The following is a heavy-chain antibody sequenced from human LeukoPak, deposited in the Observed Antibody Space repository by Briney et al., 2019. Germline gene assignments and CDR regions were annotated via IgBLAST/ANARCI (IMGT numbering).Heavy chain of an antibody. D-gene: IGHD1/OR15-1a*01. J-gene: IGHJ3*01. CDR2: INIDGSST. Sequence: GGSLRLSCATSGFTFSSYWMHWVRQPPGKGLVWVSRINIDGSSTSYADSVKGRFTISRDNAKNTLYLQMNSLRAEDTAVYYCARDQSRNTNAFDFWGHGTMVAVSS. CDR3: ARDQSRNTNAFDF. V-gene: IGHV3-74*01. CDR1: GFTFSSYW.